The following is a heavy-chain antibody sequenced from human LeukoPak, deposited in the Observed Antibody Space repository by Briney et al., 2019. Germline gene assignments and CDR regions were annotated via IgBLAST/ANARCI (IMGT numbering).Heavy chain of an antibody. CDR2: ISSSGSTI. Sequence: PGGSLRLPRAASGFTLRSFERNWVRQAPGKGLEWVSYISSSGSTIYYADSVKGRFTISRDNAKNSLYLQMNSLRAEDTAVYYCARVATAWYFGHWGRGGLVTVSS. V-gene: IGHV3-48*03. J-gene: IGHJ2*01. D-gene: IGHD2-15*01. CDR1: GFTLRSFE. CDR3: ARVATAWYFGH.